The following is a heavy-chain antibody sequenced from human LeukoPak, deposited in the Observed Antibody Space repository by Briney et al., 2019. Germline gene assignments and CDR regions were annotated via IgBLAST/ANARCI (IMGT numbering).Heavy chain of an antibody. D-gene: IGHD1-26*01. CDR1: GYMLTNDD. CDR3: ARGKGVGATNYFDL. CDR2: MNPHSGTS. Sequence: ASVKVSCKASGYMLTNDDLDWVRQAPGQGLKWMGVMNPHSGTSVPAEKFRGSISMTRDTTIDTAYMELSSLTSEDTAVYFCARGKGVGATNYFDLWGQGPLVSVSS. J-gene: IGHJ4*02. V-gene: IGHV1-8*01.